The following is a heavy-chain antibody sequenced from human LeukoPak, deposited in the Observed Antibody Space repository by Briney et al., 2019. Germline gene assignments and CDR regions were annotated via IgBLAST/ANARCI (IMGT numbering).Heavy chain of an antibody. CDR3: AKGAYPSGYGDYYFDY. J-gene: IGHJ4*02. CDR2: ISGSGGST. Sequence: PGGSLRLSCAASGFTFSSYAMSWVRQAPGKGLEWVSAISGSGGSTYYADSVKGRFTISRDNSKNTLYLQMNSLRAEDTAVYYCAKGAYPSGYGDYYFDYWGQGTLVTVSS. D-gene: IGHD4-17*01. V-gene: IGHV3-23*01. CDR1: GFTFSSYA.